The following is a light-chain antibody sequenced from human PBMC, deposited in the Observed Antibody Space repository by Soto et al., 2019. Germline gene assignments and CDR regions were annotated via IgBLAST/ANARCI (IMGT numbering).Light chain of an antibody. V-gene: IGLV2-14*03. CDR2: DVS. J-gene: IGLJ2*01. CDR1: SSDVGGYNY. Sequence: QSVLTQPASVSGSPGQSITISCTGTSSDVGGYNYVSWYQHHPGKAPKLMIYDVSNRPSGVSNRFSGSKSGNTASLTISGLQAEDEADYYCSSYTGSSTPLVFGGGTKLTVL. CDR3: SSYTGSSTPLV.